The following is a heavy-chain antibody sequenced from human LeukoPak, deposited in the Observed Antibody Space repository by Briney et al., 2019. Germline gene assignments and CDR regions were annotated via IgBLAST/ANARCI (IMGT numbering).Heavy chain of an antibody. CDR1: GGTFSSYA. D-gene: IGHD3-16*01. Sequence: GASVKVSCKASGGTFSSYAISWVRQAPGQGLEWMGGIIPIFGTANYAQRFQGRVTITTDESTSTAYMELSSLRSEDTAVYYCARSRLGNYYMDVWGKGTTVTVSS. V-gene: IGHV1-69*05. CDR3: ARSRLGNYYMDV. CDR2: IIPIFGTA. J-gene: IGHJ6*03.